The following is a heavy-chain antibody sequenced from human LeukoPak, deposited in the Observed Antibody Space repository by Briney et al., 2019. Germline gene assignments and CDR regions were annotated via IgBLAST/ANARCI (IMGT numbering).Heavy chain of an antibody. Sequence: AGSLRLSCSASGFTFSSYAMHWVRQAPAKGLEYVSAISSNGGSTYYTDSVKGRFTISRDNSKNTLFLQMSSLRAEDTAVYYCVKTVYSSTWYGWYFDLWGRGTLVTVSS. V-gene: IGHV3-64D*06. CDR2: ISSNGGST. D-gene: IGHD6-13*01. CDR3: VKTVYSSTWYGWYFDL. J-gene: IGHJ2*01. CDR1: GFTFSSYA.